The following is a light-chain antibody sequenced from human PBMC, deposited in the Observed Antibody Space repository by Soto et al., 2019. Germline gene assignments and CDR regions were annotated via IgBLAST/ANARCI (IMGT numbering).Light chain of an antibody. J-gene: IGLJ3*02. Sequence: QSVLTQPASVSGSPGQSITISCTGTSSDVGSYNLVSWYQQHPGKAPKVMIYEVSNRPSGVSNRFSGSKSGNTASLTISGLQADDEADYYCCSYAGSSTWVFGGGTKVTVL. V-gene: IGLV2-23*02. CDR3: CSYAGSSTWV. CDR1: SSDVGSYNL. CDR2: EVS.